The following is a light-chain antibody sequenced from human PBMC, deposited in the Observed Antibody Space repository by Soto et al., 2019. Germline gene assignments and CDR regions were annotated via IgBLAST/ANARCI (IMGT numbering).Light chain of an antibody. V-gene: IGLV2-23*02. Sequence: QSVLTQPASVSGSPGQSITISCTGASTNIGRYDLVAWYQQDPGKAPKLMIYEVNKRPSGVSDRFAGSKSGNTASLTIYGHQADDEDDDFRSSQAGRSPIMFGGGTKLTVL. CDR3: SSQAGRSPIM. CDR2: EVN. CDR1: STNIGRYDL. J-gene: IGLJ3*02.